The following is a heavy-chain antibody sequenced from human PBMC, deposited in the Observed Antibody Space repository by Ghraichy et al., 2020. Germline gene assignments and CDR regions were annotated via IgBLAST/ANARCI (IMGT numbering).Heavy chain of an antibody. V-gene: IGHV1-3*01. Sequence: ASVKVSCKASGYTFTSYAMHWVRQAPGQRLEWMGWINAGNGNTKYSQKFQGRVTITRDTSASTAYMELSSLRSEDTAVYYCARAQQLVPYYYYYMDVWGKGTTVTVSS. CDR2: INAGNGNT. CDR1: GYTFTSYA. D-gene: IGHD6-13*01. J-gene: IGHJ6*03. CDR3: ARAQQLVPYYYYYMDV.